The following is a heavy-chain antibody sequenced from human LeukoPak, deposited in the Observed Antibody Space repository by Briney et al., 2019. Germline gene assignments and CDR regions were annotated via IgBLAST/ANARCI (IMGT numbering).Heavy chain of an antibody. CDR1: SGPFSGFY. V-gene: IGHV4-34*10. J-gene: IGHJ4*02. Sequence: SETLSLTCAVYSGPFSGFYWSWIRQPPGKGLDWIGEINHRGSTNYNPSLKSRVTMSVDTSKNQFYLKLSAVTAADTAVYYCARVPRGDSYVLGFFDIWGQGTLVTVSS. CDR3: ARVPRGDSYVLGFFDI. CDR2: INHRGST. D-gene: IGHD5-18*01.